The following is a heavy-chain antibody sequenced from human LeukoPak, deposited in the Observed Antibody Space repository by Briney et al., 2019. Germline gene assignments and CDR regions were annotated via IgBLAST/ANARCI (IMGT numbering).Heavy chain of an antibody. CDR1: GYTFTRYG. J-gene: IGHJ4*02. V-gene: IGHV1-18*01. D-gene: IGHD3-22*01. CDR2: ISAYNGNT. CDR3: ARESYDSSGYYWAY. Sequence: ASVKVSCKASGYTFTRYGISWVRQAPGQGLEWMGWISAYNGNTDYAQKLQGRVTMTTDTSTNTAYMELRSLRFDDTAVYYCARESYDSSGYYWAYWGQGTLVTVSS.